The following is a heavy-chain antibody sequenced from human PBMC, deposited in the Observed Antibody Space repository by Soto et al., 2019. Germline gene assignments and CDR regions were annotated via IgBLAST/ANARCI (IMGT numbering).Heavy chain of an antibody. V-gene: IGHV4-4*02. J-gene: IGHJ6*03. Sequence: SETLSLTCAVSSGSISSSNWWCGVRQPPGKGRWGSGEIYHSGSTNYNPSLTSRVNISVDKSKNQLSLKLSYVTAADTAVYYCAKRGTIFGVDLYYYYYMDVWGKGTTVTVSS. CDR3: AKRGTIFGVDLYYYYYMDV. CDR1: SGSISSSNW. D-gene: IGHD3-3*01. CDR2: IYHSGST.